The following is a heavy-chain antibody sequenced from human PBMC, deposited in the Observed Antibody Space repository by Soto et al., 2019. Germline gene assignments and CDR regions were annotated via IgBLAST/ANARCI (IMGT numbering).Heavy chain of an antibody. D-gene: IGHD4-4*01. CDR2: IIPIFGTA. CDR1: GGIFSSYA. V-gene: IGHV1-69*13. CDR3: ARSTTVTTYLFDY. J-gene: IGHJ4*02. Sequence: SVKVSCKASGGIFSSYAISWVRQAPGQGLEWMGGIIPIFGTANYAQKFQGRVTITADESTSTAYMELSSLRSEDTAVYYCARSTTVTTYLFDYWGQGTLVTVSS.